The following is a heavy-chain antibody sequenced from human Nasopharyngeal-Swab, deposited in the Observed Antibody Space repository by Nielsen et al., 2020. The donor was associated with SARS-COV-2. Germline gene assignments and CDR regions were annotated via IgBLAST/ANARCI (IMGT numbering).Heavy chain of an antibody. V-gene: IGHV1-69*04. D-gene: IGHD5-18*01. J-gene: IGHJ6*02. CDR1: GGTFGSYA. CDR2: IIPILGIA. Sequence: SVKVSCKASGGTFGSYAISWVRQAPGQGLEWMGRIIPILGIANYAQKFQGRVTITADKSTSTAYMELSSLRSEDTAVYYCARGGYSYGSSYGMDVWGQGTTVTVSS. CDR3: ARGGYSYGSSYGMDV.